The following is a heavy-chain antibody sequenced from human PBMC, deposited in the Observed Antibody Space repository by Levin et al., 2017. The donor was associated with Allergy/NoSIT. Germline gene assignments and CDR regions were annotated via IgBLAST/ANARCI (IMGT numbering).Heavy chain of an antibody. J-gene: IGHJ4*02. Sequence: GESLKISCAASGFTFSSYAMSWVRQAPGKGLEWVSAISGSGGSTYYADSVKGRFTISRDNSKNTLYLQMNSLRAEDTAVYYCATSRTTGTTLGLDYWGQGTLVTVSS. CDR3: ATSRTTGTTLGLDY. CDR2: ISGSGGST. V-gene: IGHV3-23*01. D-gene: IGHD1-1*01. CDR1: GFTFSSYA.